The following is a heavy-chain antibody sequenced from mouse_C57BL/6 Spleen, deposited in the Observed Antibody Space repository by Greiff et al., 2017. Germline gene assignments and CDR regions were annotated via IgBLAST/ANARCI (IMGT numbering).Heavy chain of an antibody. CDR3: ARHEGDPFAY. CDR2: ISGGGGNT. Sequence: EVQVVESGGGLVKPGGSLKLSCAASGFTFSSYTMSWVRQTPEKRLEWVATISGGGGNTYYPASVKGRFTISSDNAKNTLYLQMSRLRSEDTALYYCARHEGDPFAYWGQGTLVTVSA. J-gene: IGHJ3*01. CDR1: GFTFSSYT. V-gene: IGHV5-9*01.